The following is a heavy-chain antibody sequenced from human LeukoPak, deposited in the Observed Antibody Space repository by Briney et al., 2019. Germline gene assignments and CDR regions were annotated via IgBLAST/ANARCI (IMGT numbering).Heavy chain of an antibody. J-gene: IGHJ4*02. V-gene: IGHV3-11*04. CDR2: ISSSGSTI. CDR1: GFTFSDYY. CDR3: ARDGEYQLLHTADY. Sequence: GGSLRLSCAASGFTFSDYYMSWICQAPGKGLEWVSYISSSGSTIYYADSVKGRFTISRDNAKNSLYLQMNSLRAEDTAVYYCARDGEYQLLHTADYWGQGTLVTVSS. D-gene: IGHD2-2*01.